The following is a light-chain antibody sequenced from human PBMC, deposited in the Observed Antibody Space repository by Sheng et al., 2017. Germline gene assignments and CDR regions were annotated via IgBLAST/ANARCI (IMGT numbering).Light chain of an antibody. CDR3: QQYNTYPFT. V-gene: IGKV4-1*01. J-gene: IGKJ2*01. CDR2: KAS. CDR1: HSVLYSSNNKNY. Sequence: DIVMTQSPDSLAVSLGERATINCKSSHSVLYSSNNKNYLAWYQQKPGKAPKFLIYKASSLETGVPSRFSGSGSGTEFTLTISSLQPDDFATYFCQQYNTYPFTFGQGTKLEI.